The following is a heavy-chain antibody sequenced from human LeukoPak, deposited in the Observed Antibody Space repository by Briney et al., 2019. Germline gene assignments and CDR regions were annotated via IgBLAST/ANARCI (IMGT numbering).Heavy chain of an antibody. V-gene: IGHV4-59*01. CDR3: ARMTTVTTGADY. D-gene: IGHD4-17*01. CDR2: IYYSGST. Sequence: SETLSLTCTVSGGSISSYYWSWIRQPPGKGLEWIGYIYYSGSTNYNPSLKSRVTISVDTSKNQFSLKLSSVTAADTAVYYCARMTTVTTGADYWGQGTLATVSS. J-gene: IGHJ4*02. CDR1: GGSISSYY.